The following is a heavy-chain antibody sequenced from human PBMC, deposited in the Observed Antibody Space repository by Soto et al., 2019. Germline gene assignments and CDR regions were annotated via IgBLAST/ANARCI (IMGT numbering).Heavy chain of an antibody. V-gene: IGHV3-23*01. J-gene: IGHJ4*02. Sequence: PGGSLRLSCAASGFTFSIYAMSWVRRAPGKGLEWVSIITGSGGSTNYADSVKGRFTISRDNSKNTLYLQMNSLRAEDTAVYYCAKVATLLPPPLWGQGTLVTVSS. CDR1: GFTFSIYA. CDR2: ITGSGGST. D-gene: IGHD2-21*01. CDR3: AKVATLLPPPL.